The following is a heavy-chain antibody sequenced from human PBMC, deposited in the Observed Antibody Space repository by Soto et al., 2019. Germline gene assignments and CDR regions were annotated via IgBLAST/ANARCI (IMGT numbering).Heavy chain of an antibody. V-gene: IGHV3-74*01. CDR1: GSTFSSYW. Sequence: GGSLRLACAASGSTFSSYWMHRVRQAPGKGLVWVSRINSDGSSTSYADSVKGRFTISRDNAKNTLYLQMNSLRAEDTAVYYCAVTPMDHDAYEIWGQGTRFTDSS. J-gene: IGHJ3*02. CDR3: AVTPMDHDAYEI. CDR2: INSDGSST. D-gene: IGHD3-10*01.